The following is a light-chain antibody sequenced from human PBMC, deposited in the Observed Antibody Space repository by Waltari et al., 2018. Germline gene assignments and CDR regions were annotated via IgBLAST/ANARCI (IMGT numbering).Light chain of an antibody. Sequence: EIVLTQSPGTLSLSPGERVTLSCRASQSVSSSYLAWYQQKPGQALRLLIYGASSRATGIADRFSGSGSGTDFTLTVSRLEPEDFAVYYCQQYGSAPRTFGQGTKVEIK. CDR1: QSVSSSY. CDR2: GAS. CDR3: QQYGSAPRT. V-gene: IGKV3-20*01. J-gene: IGKJ1*01.